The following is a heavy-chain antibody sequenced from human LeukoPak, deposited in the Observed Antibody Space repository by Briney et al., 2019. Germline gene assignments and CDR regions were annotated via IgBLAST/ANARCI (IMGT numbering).Heavy chain of an antibody. V-gene: IGHV3-53*01. D-gene: IGHD2-15*01. CDR3: ARERRYCSGDNCYSGLDY. J-gene: IGHJ4*02. CDR1: GFTVSSNY. CDR2: IHSGGTT. Sequence: GGSLRLSCAVSGFTVSSNYMSWVRHAPGKGLEWVSLIHSGGTTDYADSVKDRFTISRDYSKNTVNLQINSLRAEDTAVYYCARERRYCSGDNCYSGLDYWGQGTLVTASS.